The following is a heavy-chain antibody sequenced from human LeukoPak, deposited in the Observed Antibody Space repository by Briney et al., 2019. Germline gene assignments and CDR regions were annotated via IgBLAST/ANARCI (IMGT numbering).Heavy chain of an antibody. D-gene: IGHD6-13*01. J-gene: IGHJ6*03. CDR2: INPNSGGT. Sequence: ASVKVSCKASGYTFTGYYMHWVRQAPGQGLEWMGWINPNSGGTNYAQKFQGRVTMTRDTSISTAYMELSRLRAEDTAVYYCAKEGYSRGYYSYYYMDVWGKGTTVTVSS. CDR3: AKEGYSRGYYSYYYMDV. V-gene: IGHV1-2*02. CDR1: GYTFTGYY.